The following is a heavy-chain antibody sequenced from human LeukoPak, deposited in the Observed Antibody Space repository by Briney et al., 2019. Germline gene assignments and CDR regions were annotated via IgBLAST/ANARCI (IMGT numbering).Heavy chain of an antibody. V-gene: IGHV1-18*01. Sequence: ASVKVSCKASGYTFTHHGITWVRQAPGQGLEWMGWISAYNGDTIYAQTLQGRVTMTTDSSTSTAYMELRSLTSDDTAVYYCARDLSNTSGRYQYFDVWGRGTLVTVSS. CDR3: ARDLSNTSGRYQYFDV. D-gene: IGHD6-19*01. CDR1: GYTFTHHG. J-gene: IGHJ2*01. CDR2: ISAYNGDT.